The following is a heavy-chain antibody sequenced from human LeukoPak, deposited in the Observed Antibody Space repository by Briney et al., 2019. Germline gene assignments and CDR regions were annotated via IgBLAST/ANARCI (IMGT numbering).Heavy chain of an antibody. V-gene: IGHV3-11*01. CDR1: GFTFSDYY. J-gene: IGHJ4*02. CDR2: ISSSGSTI. Sequence: NTGGSLRLSCAASGFTFSDYYMSWIRQAPGKGLEWVSYISSSGSTIYYADSVKGRFTISRDNAKNSLYLQMNSLRAEDTALYYCAKDYGDYGEFDYWGQGTLVTVSS. D-gene: IGHD4-17*01. CDR3: AKDYGDYGEFDY.